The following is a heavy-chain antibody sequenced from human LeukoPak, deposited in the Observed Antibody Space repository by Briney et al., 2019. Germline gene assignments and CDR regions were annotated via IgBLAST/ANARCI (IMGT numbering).Heavy chain of an antibody. D-gene: IGHD4-11*01. J-gene: IGHJ3*02. V-gene: IGHV3-33*01. CDR3: ARDGDLYGNYGGHAFDI. CDR2: IWYDGSNK. CDR1: GFTFSSYG. Sequence: GGSLRLSCAASGFTFSSYGMHWVRQAPGKGLEWVAVIWYDGSNKYYADSVKGRFTISRDNSKNTLYLQMNSLRAEDTAVYYCARDGDLYGNYGGHAFDIWGQGTMVTVSS.